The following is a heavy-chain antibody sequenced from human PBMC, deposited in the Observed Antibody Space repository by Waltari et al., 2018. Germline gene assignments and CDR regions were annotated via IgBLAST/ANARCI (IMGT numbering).Heavy chain of an antibody. CDR1: GFTFVDSS. CDR3: ARDLMYGEHPLFDR. J-gene: IGHJ5*02. CDR2: IRSKAYGETT. V-gene: IGHV3-49*04. D-gene: IGHD4-17*01. Sequence: DVQLAESGGGLVQPGRSLRLSCTTSGFTFVDSSMYWVRQAPGQGLEWVGFIRSKAYGETTDYAASVRGRFTISRDDSKSIAYLQMNSLKTEDTAIYFCARDLMYGEHPLFDRWGQGTLVTVSS.